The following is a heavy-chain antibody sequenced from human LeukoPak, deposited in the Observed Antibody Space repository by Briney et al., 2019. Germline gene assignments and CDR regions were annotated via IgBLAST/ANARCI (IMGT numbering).Heavy chain of an antibody. J-gene: IGHJ4*02. V-gene: IGHV3-23*01. CDR3: AKDSRYSSSWYSYYFDY. CDR2: ISGSGGST. Sequence: GGSLRLSCAASGFTFSSYAMSWVRQAPGKGLEWVSAISGSGGSTYYADSVKGRFTISRDNSKNTLYLQLNSLRAEDTAVYYCAKDSRYSSSWYSYYFDYWGQGTLVTVSS. CDR1: GFTFSSYA. D-gene: IGHD6-13*01.